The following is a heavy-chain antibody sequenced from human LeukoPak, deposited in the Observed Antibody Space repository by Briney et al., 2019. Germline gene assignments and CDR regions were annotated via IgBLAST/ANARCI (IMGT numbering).Heavy chain of an antibody. CDR1: GGSISSHD. V-gene: IGHV4-4*07. Sequence: SETLSLTCTVSGGSISSHDWTWIRQPAGKGLEWIGRIYISGSPNYNPSLKSRVTISVDTSKNQFSLKLSSVTAADTAVYYCARSPTGHYQLFDSWGQGTLVTVSS. D-gene: IGHD3-9*01. CDR2: IYISGSP. CDR3: ARSPTGHYQLFDS. J-gene: IGHJ4*02.